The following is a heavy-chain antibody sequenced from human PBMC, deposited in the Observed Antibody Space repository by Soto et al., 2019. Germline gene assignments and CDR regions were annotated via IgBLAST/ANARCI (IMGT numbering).Heavy chain of an antibody. CDR2: IRSKAYGGTT. CDR1: GFTFGDYA. CDR3: TRELETNYYYYYGMDV. D-gene: IGHD1-1*01. Sequence: PGGSLRLSCTASGFTFGDYAMSWVRQAPGKGLEWVGFIRSKAYGGTTEYAASVKGRFTISRDDSKSIAYLQMNSLKTEDTAVYYCTRELETNYYYYYGMDVWGQGTTVTVSS. V-gene: IGHV3-49*04. J-gene: IGHJ6*02.